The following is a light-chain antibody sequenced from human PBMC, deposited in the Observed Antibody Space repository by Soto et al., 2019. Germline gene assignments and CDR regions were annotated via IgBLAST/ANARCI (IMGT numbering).Light chain of an antibody. CDR3: QKYNSAPQT. V-gene: IGKV1-27*01. J-gene: IGKJ1*01. CDR1: QGISNY. Sequence: DIRMTQSPSTLSASVGDRVTITCRASQGISNYLAWYQQTPGKVHKLLLYAASTLLSGVPSRFSGSGSGRTFTLTSSSLQPGELATYYTQKYNSAPQTCGQGTKVDIK. CDR2: AAS.